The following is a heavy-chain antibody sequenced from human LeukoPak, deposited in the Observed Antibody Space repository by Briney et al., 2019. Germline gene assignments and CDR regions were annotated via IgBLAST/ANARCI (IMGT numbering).Heavy chain of an antibody. CDR3: ARAHTPLRSDYYYYLDV. CDR1: GGSFSGHY. V-gene: IGHV4-4*07. Sequence: SETLSLTCTVSGGSFSGHYWTWIRQPAGRGLEFIGRVYITGPTNYNASLLGRVTMSVDTSKSQFSLNLTSVTAADTAVYYCARAHTPLRSDYYYYLDVWGTGTTVTVS. CDR2: VYITGPT. D-gene: IGHD2-2*02. J-gene: IGHJ6*03.